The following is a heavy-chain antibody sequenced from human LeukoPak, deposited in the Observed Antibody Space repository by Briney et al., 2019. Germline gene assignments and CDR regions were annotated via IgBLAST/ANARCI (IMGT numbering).Heavy chain of an antibody. CDR1: GFTFKNYS. V-gene: IGHV3-48*01. J-gene: IGHJ3*02. D-gene: IGHD3-22*01. Sequence: GGSLRLSCTASGFTFKNYSMNWVRQAPGKRLELIAYISSGSDNIYYADSVKGRFTISRDNAKNSLYLQMNSLRAEDTAVYYCARDRALVVVNILPIEVWFDIWGQGTMVTVSS. CDR2: ISSGSDNI. CDR3: ARDRALVVVNILPIEVWFDI.